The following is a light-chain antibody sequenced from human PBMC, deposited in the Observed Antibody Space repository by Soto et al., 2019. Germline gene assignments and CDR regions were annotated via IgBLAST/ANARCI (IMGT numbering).Light chain of an antibody. CDR3: QQYTTYPLT. V-gene: IGKV1-16*02. CDR1: QGIRNN. Sequence: DIQMTQSPSSLSASVGDRVTMTCRASQGIRNNLAWFQQKPVKAPKSLIDAASSLQSGVPSKFSGSGSGTDFTLTISSLQPEDFAKYYCQQYTTYPLTFGGGPKVEIK. J-gene: IGKJ4*01. CDR2: AAS.